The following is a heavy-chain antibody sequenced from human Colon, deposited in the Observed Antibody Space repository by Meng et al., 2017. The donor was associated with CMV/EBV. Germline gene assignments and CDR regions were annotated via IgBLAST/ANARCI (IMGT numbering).Heavy chain of an antibody. V-gene: IGHV3-53*01. J-gene: IGHJ4*02. CDR2: IYIGGTTT. Sequence: GESLKISCAVSGFPVSANYMAWFRQAPGKGLEWVSIIYIGGTTTLYADSVRGRFSISTDNSKNTLYLQMNSLRAEDTALYFCAKKFLPGTSQYYYLDSWGQGTLVTVSS. D-gene: IGHD1-1*01. CDR1: GFPVSANY. CDR3: AKKFLPGTSQYYYLDS.